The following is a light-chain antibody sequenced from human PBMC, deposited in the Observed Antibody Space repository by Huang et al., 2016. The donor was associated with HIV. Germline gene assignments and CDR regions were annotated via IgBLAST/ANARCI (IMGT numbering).Light chain of an antibody. Sequence: DIVMTQSPLSLPVTPGEPASISCRSSQSLLHANGYNYVDWYMQKPGQSPQLLIYLGATRAPGVPDRFSGSGSGTDFTLKISRVEAEDVGLYYCMQSLQGLTFGGGSKVEIK. CDR3: MQSLQGLT. J-gene: IGKJ4*01. V-gene: IGKV2-28*01. CDR2: LGA. CDR1: QSLLHANGYNY.